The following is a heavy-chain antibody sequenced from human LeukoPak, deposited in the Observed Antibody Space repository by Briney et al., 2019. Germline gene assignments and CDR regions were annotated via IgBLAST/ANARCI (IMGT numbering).Heavy chain of an antibody. D-gene: IGHD2-15*01. J-gene: IGHJ4*02. CDR3: ARVTDCSGGSCSNFDY. CDR2: IIPIFGTA. V-gene: IGHV1-69*13. Sequence: ASVKVSCKASGYTFTGYYMHWVRQAPGQGLEWMGGIIPIFGTANYAQKFQGRVTITADESTSTAYMELSSLRSEDTAVYYCARVTDCSGGSCSNFDYWGQGTLVTVSS. CDR1: GYTFTGYY.